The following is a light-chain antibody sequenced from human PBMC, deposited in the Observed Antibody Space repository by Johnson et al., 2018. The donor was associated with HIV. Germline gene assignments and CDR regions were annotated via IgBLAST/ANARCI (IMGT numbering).Light chain of an antibody. CDR2: DNN. CDR3: GTWDSSLTSYV. Sequence: QPVLTQPPSVSAAPGQKVAISCSGSSSNIGNNYVSWYQQVPGTAPKLLIYDNNKRPSGIPGRFSGSKSGPSATLGITGLQTGDEADYYCGTWDSSLTSYVFGAGTKVTVL. J-gene: IGLJ1*01. V-gene: IGLV1-51*01. CDR1: SSNIGNNY.